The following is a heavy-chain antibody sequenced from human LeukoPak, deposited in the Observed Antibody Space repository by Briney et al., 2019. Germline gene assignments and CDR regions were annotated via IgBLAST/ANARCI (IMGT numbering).Heavy chain of an antibody. V-gene: IGHV1-46*01. J-gene: IGHJ5*02. CDR1: GYTFTSYY. CDR3: ARRGFRCSSTSCLYNWFDP. CDR2: INPSGGST. D-gene: IGHD2-2*01. Sequence: ASVKVSCKASGYTFTSYYMHWVRQAPGQGLEWMGIINPSGGSTSYAQKFQGRVTMTRDTSTSTVCMELSSLRSEDTAVYYCARRGFRCSSTSCLYNWFDPWGQGTLVTVSS.